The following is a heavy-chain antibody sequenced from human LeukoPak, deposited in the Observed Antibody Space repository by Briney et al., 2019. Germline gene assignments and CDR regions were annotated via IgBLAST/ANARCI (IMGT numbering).Heavy chain of an antibody. D-gene: IGHD1-26*01. CDR1: GGSISSGGYY. CDR3: ARVYSGSPHFDY. Sequence: SQTLSLTCTVSGGSISSGGYYWSWIRQHPGKGLEWIGYIYYSGSTYCNPSLKSRVTISVDTSKNQFSLKLSSVTAADTAVYYCARVYSGSPHFDYWGQGTLVTVSS. J-gene: IGHJ4*02. CDR2: IYYSGST. V-gene: IGHV4-31*03.